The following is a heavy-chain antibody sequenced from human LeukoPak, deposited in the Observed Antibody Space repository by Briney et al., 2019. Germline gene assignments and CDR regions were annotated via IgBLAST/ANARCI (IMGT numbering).Heavy chain of an antibody. CDR1: GGSFSGYY. J-gene: IGHJ3*02. D-gene: IGHD3-9*01. CDR3: ARQYYDILTGYYDAFDI. V-gene: IGHV4-34*01. CDR2: INHSGST. Sequence: PSETLSLTCAVYGGSFSGYYWSWIRQPPGKGLEWIGEINHSGSTNYNPSLKSRVTISVDTSKNQFSLKLSSVTAADTAVYYCARQYYDILTGYYDAFDIWGQGTMVTVSS.